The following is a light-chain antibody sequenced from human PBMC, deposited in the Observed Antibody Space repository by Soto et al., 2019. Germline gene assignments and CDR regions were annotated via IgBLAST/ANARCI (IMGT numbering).Light chain of an antibody. CDR2: DAY. CDR1: QSVSSSW. Sequence: EIVLTQSPGTLSLSPAERATLSCRASQSVSSSWLGWYQQKPRQAPRLLIYDAYSRVTGSPDRFSCSGSGADFTLTISRLEPEDFAVYYCQQYCSSPIAFGGGTRLEIK. J-gene: IGKJ5*01. CDR3: QQYCSSPIA. V-gene: IGKV3-20*01.